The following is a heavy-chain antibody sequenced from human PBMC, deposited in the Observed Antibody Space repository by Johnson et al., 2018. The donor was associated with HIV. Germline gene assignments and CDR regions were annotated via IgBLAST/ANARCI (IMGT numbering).Heavy chain of an antibody. Sequence: VQLVESGGGFVQPGGSLRLSCAASGFTLSDYYMDWVRQAPGKGLEWVGRTRNKANSYIPEYDDSGKGRFTISRDNSKNTLYLKMNSLRAEDTAVYYCAREEGVGDDYGGKSAFDIWGQGTMVTVSS. D-gene: IGHD4-23*01. CDR2: TRNKANSYIP. CDR3: AREEGVGDDYGGKSAFDI. V-gene: IGHV3-72*01. CDR1: GFTLSDYY. J-gene: IGHJ3*02.